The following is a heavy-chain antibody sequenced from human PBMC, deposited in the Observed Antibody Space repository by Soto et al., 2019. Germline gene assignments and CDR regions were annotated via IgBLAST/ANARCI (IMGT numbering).Heavy chain of an antibody. CDR1: GDSVTNYF. Sequence: SETLSLTCTVSGDSVTNYFWSGMRQPPGKGLEWIGHMYHGGRTNYSPSLKSRVTMSLDSSKNQFSLNLSSVTAADTAVYFCARDPGYCTNGVCPIFDFWGQGVLVTVSS. J-gene: IGHJ4*02. V-gene: IGHV4-59*02. CDR3: ARDPGYCTNGVCPIFDF. CDR2: MYHGGRT. D-gene: IGHD2-8*01.